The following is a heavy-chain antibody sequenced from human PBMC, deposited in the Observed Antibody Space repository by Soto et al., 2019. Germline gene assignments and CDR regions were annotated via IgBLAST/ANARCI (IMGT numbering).Heavy chain of an antibody. CDR2: IIPILNVV. Sequence: QVQLVQSGAEVKKPGSSVKVSCKAFGGTFSNYMITWVRQAPGQGLEWVARIIPILNVVNYAQKFHGRVTSTADKSTNTAYMELSSLRSDDPGIYYCARGLGFGASGYDYWGQGTLVIVSS. D-gene: IGHD3-10*01. J-gene: IGHJ4*02. V-gene: IGHV1-69*02. CDR1: GGTFSNYM. CDR3: ARGLGFGASGYDY.